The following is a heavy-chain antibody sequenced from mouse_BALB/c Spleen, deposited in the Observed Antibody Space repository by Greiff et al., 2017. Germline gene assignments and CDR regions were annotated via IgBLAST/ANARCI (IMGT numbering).Heavy chain of an antibody. D-gene: IGHD2-3*01. CDR2: ISSGGST. V-gene: IGHV5-6-5*01. CDR1: GFTFSSYA. CDR3: ARMEYMDY. Sequence: EVQLVESGGGLVKPGGSLKLSCAASGFTFSSYAMSWVRQTPEKRLEWVASISSGGSTYYPDSVKGRFTISRDNARNILYLQMSSLRSEDTAMYYCARMEYMDYWGQGTSVTVSS. J-gene: IGHJ4*01.